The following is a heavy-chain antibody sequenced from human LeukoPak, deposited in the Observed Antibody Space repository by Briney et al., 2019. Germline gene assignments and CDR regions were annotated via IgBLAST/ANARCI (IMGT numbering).Heavy chain of an antibody. CDR3: ARDYPVYGSGSYYRRQSSYFDY. V-gene: IGHV3-48*03. CDR1: GFTFSSYE. D-gene: IGHD3-10*01. J-gene: IGHJ4*02. Sequence: GGSLRLSCAASGFTFSSYEMNWVRQAPGKGLEWVSYISSSGSTIYYADSVKGRFTISRDNAKNSLYLQMNSLRAEDTAVYYCARDYPVYGSGSYYRRQSSYFDYWGQGTLVTASS. CDR2: ISSSGSTI.